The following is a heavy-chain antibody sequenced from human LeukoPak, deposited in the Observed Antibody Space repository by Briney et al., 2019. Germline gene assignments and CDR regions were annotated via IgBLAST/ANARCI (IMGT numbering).Heavy chain of an antibody. CDR2: IRYDGSNK. CDR1: GFTFSNYA. CDR3: AKAIHSSSSGVVDY. Sequence: GGSLRLSCAASGFTFSNYAMHWVRQAPGKGLEWVTFIRYDGSNKYYAESVKGRFTISRDNSKNTLYLQMSSLRAEDTGVYYCAKAIHSSSSGVVDYWGQGTLVTVSS. J-gene: IGHJ4*02. V-gene: IGHV3-30*02. D-gene: IGHD6-6*01.